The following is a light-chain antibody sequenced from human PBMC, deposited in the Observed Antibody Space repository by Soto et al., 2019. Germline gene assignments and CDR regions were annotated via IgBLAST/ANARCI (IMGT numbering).Light chain of an antibody. CDR2: DVS. CDR1: SSDVGGYNS. V-gene: IGLV2-14*03. Sequence: QSVLTQPASVSGXPGXSIAISXTGTSSDVGGYNSASWYQQHPGKAPKLLIYDVSNRPSGVSNRFSGSKSGNTASLTISGLQAEDEADYYCSSYSTGGSYVFGTGTKVTVL. CDR3: SSYSTGGSYV. J-gene: IGLJ1*01.